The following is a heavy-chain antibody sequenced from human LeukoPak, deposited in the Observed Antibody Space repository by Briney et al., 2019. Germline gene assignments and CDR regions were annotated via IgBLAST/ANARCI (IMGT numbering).Heavy chain of an antibody. CDR2: ISGSGGST. J-gene: IGHJ4*02. CDR1: GFTFSSYA. D-gene: IGHD4-23*01. Sequence: PGGSLRLSCAASGFTFSSYAMSWVRQAPGKGLEWVSAISGSGGSTYYADSVKGRFTISRDNSKDTLYLQMNSLRAEDTAVYHCAKVTPVVASRYYFDYWGQGTLVTVSS. CDR3: AKVTPVVASRYYFDY. V-gene: IGHV3-23*01.